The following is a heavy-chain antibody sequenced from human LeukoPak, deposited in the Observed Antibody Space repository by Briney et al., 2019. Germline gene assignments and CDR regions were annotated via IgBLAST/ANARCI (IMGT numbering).Heavy chain of an antibody. V-gene: IGHV3-21*01. CDR1: GFTFSSYS. Sequence: GGSLRLSCAASGFTFSSYSMNWVRQAPGKGLEWVSSISSSSSYIYYADSVKGRFTISRDNAKNSLYLQMNSLRAEDTAVHYCASQRDFYYYDSRGYYVDYWGQGTLVTVSS. CDR3: ASQRDFYYYDSRGYYVDY. J-gene: IGHJ4*02. CDR2: ISSSSSYI. D-gene: IGHD3-22*01.